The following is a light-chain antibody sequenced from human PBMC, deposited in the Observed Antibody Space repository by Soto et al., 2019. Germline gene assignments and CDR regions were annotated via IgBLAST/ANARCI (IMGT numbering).Light chain of an antibody. J-gene: IGKJ1*01. Sequence: ETVLTQSPGTLSLSPGERATLSCRASQTIRSNYLAWYRQTPGQAPRLLIYGASNRATGIADRFSGSGSGTYFTLIFSRLEPEDFALYYCQQYGSSPWTFGQGTKVEIK. CDR1: QTIRSNY. CDR3: QQYGSSPWT. V-gene: IGKV3-20*01. CDR2: GAS.